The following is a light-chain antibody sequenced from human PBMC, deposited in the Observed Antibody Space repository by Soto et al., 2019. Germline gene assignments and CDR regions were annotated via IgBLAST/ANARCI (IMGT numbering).Light chain of an antibody. CDR1: QGISSA. V-gene: IGKV1-13*02. Sequence: AIQLTQSPSSLSASVGDRVTITCRASQGISSALAWYQQKPGKAPKLLIYDASSLESGVPSRFSGSGSGTDFTLTISSRQPEDFTTYYCQQFNSYLSVTFGQGTRLEIK. CDR2: DAS. CDR3: QQFNSYLSVT. J-gene: IGKJ5*01.